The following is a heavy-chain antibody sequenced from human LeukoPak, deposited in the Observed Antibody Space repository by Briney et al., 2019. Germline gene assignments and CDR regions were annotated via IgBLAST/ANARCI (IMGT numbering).Heavy chain of an antibody. CDR3: ARSGGGIQLWASYAFDI. CDR1: DGSLSNYY. Sequence: SETLSLTCTVYDGSLSNYYWNWIRQPPGKGLEWIGEINHSGSTNCNPSLRSRVTISVDTSKNQVSLKLSSVTAADTAVYYCARSGGGIQLWASYAFDIWGRGTIVTVSS. CDR2: INHSGST. D-gene: IGHD5-18*01. V-gene: IGHV4-34*01. J-gene: IGHJ3*02.